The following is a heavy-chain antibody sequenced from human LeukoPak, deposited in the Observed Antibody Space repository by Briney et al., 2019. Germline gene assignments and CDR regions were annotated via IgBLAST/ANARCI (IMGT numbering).Heavy chain of an antibody. Sequence: PGGSLRLSCAASGFTFSSYWMTWFRQAPGKGLEWVANIKQDGSEKYYVDSVKGRFTISRDNAKNSLYLQMNSLRAEDTAVYYCARDRRYRGNSLYYFDYWGQGTLVTVSS. D-gene: IGHD4-23*01. V-gene: IGHV3-7*01. J-gene: IGHJ4*02. CDR3: ARDRRYRGNSLYYFDY. CDR1: GFTFSSYW. CDR2: IKQDGSEK.